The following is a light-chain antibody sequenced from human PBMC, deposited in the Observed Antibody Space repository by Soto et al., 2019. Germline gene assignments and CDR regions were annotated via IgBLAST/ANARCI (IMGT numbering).Light chain of an antibody. CDR3: QQYNDFQYT. CDR2: KAT. J-gene: IGKJ2*01. CDR1: QSIGSG. Sequence: DIQMTQSPSTLSASVGDGVTITCRASQSIGSGLAWYQQRPGKAPKLLIYKATSLQEGVPSRFSGSGSGTDFSLTISSLQPVDSATYYCQQYNDFQYTFGQGTKLEI. V-gene: IGKV1-5*03.